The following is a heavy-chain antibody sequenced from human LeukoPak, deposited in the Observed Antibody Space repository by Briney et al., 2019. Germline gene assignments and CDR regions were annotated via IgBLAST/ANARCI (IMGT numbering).Heavy chain of an antibody. D-gene: IGHD3-10*01. CDR2: IFYSGST. V-gene: IGHV4-39*07. Sequence: SETLSLTCTVSSGSISTSNYYWGWVRQPPGKALEWIGNIFYSGSTYYSPSLKSRVTISLDTSRNQFSLKLSSVTAADTAVYYCARVVRGAFDYWGQGTLVTVSS. CDR1: SGSISTSNYY. CDR3: ARVVRGAFDY. J-gene: IGHJ4*02.